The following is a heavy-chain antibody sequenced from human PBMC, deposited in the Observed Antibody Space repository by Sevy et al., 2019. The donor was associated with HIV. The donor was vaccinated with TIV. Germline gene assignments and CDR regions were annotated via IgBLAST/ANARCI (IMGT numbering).Heavy chain of an antibody. CDR2: VSYDGNTK. CDR3: AREGRYYDYVW. J-gene: IGHJ4*01. D-gene: IGHD3-16*01. CDR1: GFTFSGYA. V-gene: IGHV3-30*04. Sequence: GGSLRLSCAASGFTFSGYAMHWVRQAPGKGLEWVGLVSYDGNTKYYADSVKGLLTISRDNSEITLYLQMDSLRTEDTAVYFCAREGRYYDYVWGGQGALVTVSS.